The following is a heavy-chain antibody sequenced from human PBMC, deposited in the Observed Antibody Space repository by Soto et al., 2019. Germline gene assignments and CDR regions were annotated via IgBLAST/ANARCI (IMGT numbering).Heavy chain of an antibody. J-gene: IGHJ6*02. CDR1: GFTFSSYA. CDR2: ISYDGSNK. D-gene: IGHD6-13*01. Sequence: GESLKISCAASGFTFSSYAMHWVRQAPGKGLEWVAVISYDGSNKYYADSVKGRFTISRDNSKNTLYLQMNSLRAEDTAVYYCASSSIAAAEAPEDYYYGMDVWGQGTTVTVSS. V-gene: IGHV3-30*04. CDR3: ASSSIAAAEAPEDYYYGMDV.